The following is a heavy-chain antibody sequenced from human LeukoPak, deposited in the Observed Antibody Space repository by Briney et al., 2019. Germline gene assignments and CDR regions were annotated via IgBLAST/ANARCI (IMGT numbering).Heavy chain of an antibody. D-gene: IGHD2/OR15-2a*01. CDR1: GGSISSYY. CDR3: ARDYTLRAFDI. CDR2: IYYSGST. J-gene: IGHJ3*02. Sequence: SETLSLTCTVSGGSISSYYWSWIRQPPGKGLEWIGYIYYSGSTNYNPSLKSRVTISVDTSKNQFSLKLSSVTAADTAVYYCARDYTLRAFDIWGQGTRVTVSS. V-gene: IGHV4-59*01.